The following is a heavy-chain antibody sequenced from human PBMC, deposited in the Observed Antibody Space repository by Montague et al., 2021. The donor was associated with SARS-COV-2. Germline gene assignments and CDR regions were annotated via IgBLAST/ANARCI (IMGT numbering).Heavy chain of an antibody. J-gene: IGHJ2*01. V-gene: IGHV6-1*01. CDR2: TYYRSKWYN. D-gene: IGHD2-21*02. CDR3: ARAYCGGDCYFYWYFDH. CDR1: GDSVSSNIAT. Sequence: CAISGDSVSSNIATWNWIRQSPSRGLEWLGRTYYRSKWYNDYAVSVKSRVIINPDTSNNRISLRLNSVTPEDTAVYYCARAYCGGDCYFYWYFDHWGRGTLVTVSS.